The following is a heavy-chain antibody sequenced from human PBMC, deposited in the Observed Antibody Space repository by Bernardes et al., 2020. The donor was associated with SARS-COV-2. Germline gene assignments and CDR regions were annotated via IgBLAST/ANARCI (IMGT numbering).Heavy chain of an antibody. Sequence: GGSLRLSCAASGFTFSSYWMRWVRQAPGKGLEWVANIKQDGSEKYYVDSVKGRFTISRDNAKNSLYLQMNSLRAEDTAVYYCAREGIVVVPNLDYWGQGTLVIVSS. CDR1: GFTFSSYW. CDR2: IKQDGSEK. V-gene: IGHV3-7*04. D-gene: IGHD2-2*01. CDR3: AREGIVVVPNLDY. J-gene: IGHJ4*02.